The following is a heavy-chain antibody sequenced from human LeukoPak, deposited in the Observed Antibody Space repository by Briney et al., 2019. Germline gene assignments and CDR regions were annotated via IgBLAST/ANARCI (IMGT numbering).Heavy chain of an antibody. Sequence: PSETLSLTCAVSGGSISSSNWWSWVRQPPGKGLEWIGEIYHSGSTSYNPSLKSRVTISADTSKNQFSLRMTSLTAADTAVYYCARGIRGVIITTSYYNMDVWGPGTTVTVSS. D-gene: IGHD3-10*01. J-gene: IGHJ6*03. CDR3: ARGIRGVIITTSYYNMDV. CDR1: GGSISSSNW. V-gene: IGHV4-4*02. CDR2: IYHSGST.